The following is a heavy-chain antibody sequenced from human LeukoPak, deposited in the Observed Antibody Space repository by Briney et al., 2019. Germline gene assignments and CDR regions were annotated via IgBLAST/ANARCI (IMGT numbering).Heavy chain of an antibody. V-gene: IGHV3-23*01. CDR1: GFTFRLYV. Sequence: GGSLRLSCAASGFTFRLYVMTWVRQAPGEGLEWVSAITGSGGSIYCADSVRGRFTISRDNSKNTLYLQMNSLRAEDTAVYYCAHPSTPDYGGLDYWGQGTLVTVSS. CDR2: ITGSGGSI. J-gene: IGHJ4*02. D-gene: IGHD4-17*01. CDR3: AHPSTPDYGGLDY.